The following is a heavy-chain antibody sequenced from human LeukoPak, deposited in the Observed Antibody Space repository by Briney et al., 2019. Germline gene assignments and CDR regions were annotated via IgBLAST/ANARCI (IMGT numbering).Heavy chain of an antibody. CDR1: GYSISSGYY. V-gene: IGHV4-38-2*02. CDR3: ARDQTLEGVGATTEAFDI. J-gene: IGHJ3*02. CDR2: IYHSGST. D-gene: IGHD1-26*01. Sequence: PSETLSLTCTVSGYSISSGYYWGWIRQPPGKGLEWIGSIYHSGSTYYNPSLKSRVTISVDTSKNQFSLKLSSVTAADTAVYYCARDQTLEGVGATTEAFDIWGQGTMVTVSS.